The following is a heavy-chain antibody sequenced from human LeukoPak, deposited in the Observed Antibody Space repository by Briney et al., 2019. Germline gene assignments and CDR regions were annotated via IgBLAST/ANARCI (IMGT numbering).Heavy chain of an antibody. CDR3: ARGTYYDFWTGYYFDY. V-gene: IGHV4-39*07. D-gene: IGHD3-3*01. CDR1: GGSISSGSYY. CDR2: IYYSGST. J-gene: IGHJ4*02. Sequence: SETLSLTCTVSGGSISSGSYYWGWIRQPPGKGLERIGSIYYSGSTYYNPSLKSRVTMSVDTSKNQFSLKLSSVTAADTAVYYCARGTYYDFWTGYYFDYWGQGTLVTVSS.